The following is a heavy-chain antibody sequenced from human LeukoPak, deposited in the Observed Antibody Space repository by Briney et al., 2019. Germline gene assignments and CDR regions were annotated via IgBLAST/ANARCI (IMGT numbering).Heavy chain of an antibody. J-gene: IGHJ4*02. CDR2: ISYDGSNK. CDR3: AKSYFDSSGYTFDY. V-gene: IGHV3-30*18. D-gene: IGHD3-22*01. CDR1: GFTFSSYG. Sequence: GGSLRLSCAASGFTFSSYGMHWVRQAPGKGLEWVAVISYDGSNKYYADSVKGRFTISRDNSKNTLYLQMSSLRAEDTAVYYCAKSYFDSSGYTFDYWGQGTLVTVSS.